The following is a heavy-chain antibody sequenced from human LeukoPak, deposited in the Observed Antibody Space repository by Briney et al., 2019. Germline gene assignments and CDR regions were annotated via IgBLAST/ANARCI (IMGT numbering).Heavy chain of an antibody. J-gene: IGHJ4*02. CDR2: IKEDGSEK. Sequence: PGGTLRLSCAASGFTFSSYGMSWVRQAPGKGLEWVANIKEDGSEKNYVDSVKGRFTISRDDAKKSLYLQMNSLRAEDTGVYYCARDKYCSDDNCDGGSKFDYWGQGTLVTVSS. V-gene: IGHV3-7*01. CDR1: GFTFSSYG. D-gene: IGHD2-15*01. CDR3: ARDKYCSDDNCDGGSKFDY.